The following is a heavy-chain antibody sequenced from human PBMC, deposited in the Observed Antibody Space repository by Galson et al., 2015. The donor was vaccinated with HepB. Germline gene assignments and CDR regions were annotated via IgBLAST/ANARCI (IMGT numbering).Heavy chain of an antibody. J-gene: IGHJ3*02. V-gene: IGHV3-43*01. D-gene: IGHD3-16*01. CDR2: LSWDGRAT. CDR1: GFTFQDYT. Sequence: SLRLSCAASGFTFQDYTMHWVRQAPGKGLEWVSHLSWDGRATYYGDSVKDRFTISRDNSTNSLYLQLSSLRNEDTALYYCTRESWGNAFDIWGQGTMVIVSS. CDR3: TRESWGNAFDI.